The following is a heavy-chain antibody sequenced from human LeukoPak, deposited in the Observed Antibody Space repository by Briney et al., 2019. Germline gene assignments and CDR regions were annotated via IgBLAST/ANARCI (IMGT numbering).Heavy chain of an antibody. CDR2: ISYDGSNQ. V-gene: IGHV3-30-3*02. J-gene: IGHJ4*02. D-gene: IGHD6-19*01. CDR1: GFVFSHYA. CDR3: AKMYSSGWYFDY. Sequence: GGSLRLSCAASGFVFSHYAIYLVRQAPGKGLEWVALISYDGSNQFYADSVKGRFTISRDNSKNTLYLQMNSLRAEDTAVYYCAKMYSSGWYFDYWGQGTLVTVSS.